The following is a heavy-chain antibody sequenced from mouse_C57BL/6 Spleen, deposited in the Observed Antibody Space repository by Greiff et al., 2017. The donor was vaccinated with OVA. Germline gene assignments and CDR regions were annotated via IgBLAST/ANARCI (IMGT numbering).Heavy chain of an antibody. V-gene: IGHV1-72*01. CDR1: GYTFTSYW. CDR2: IDPNSGGT. D-gene: IGHD2-2*01. J-gene: IGHJ3*01. CDR3: AGYSSEGLYGYSHTWFAY. Sequence: QVQLQQPGAELVKPGASVKLSCKASGYTFTSYWMHWVKQRPGRGLEWIGRIDPNSGGTKYNEKFKSKATLTVDKPSSTAYMQLSSLTSEDSAVYYCAGYSSEGLYGYSHTWFAYWGQGTLVTVSA.